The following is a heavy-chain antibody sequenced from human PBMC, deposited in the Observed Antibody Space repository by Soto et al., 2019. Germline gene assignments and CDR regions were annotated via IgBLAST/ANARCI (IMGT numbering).Heavy chain of an antibody. Sequence: QVQLVQSGAEVKKPGSSVKVSCKASGGTFSSYTISWVRQAPGQGLEWMGRIIPILGIANYAQKFQGRVTITADKSTSTAYMELSSLRSEDTAVYYCARDYYDYWYFDLWGHGTLVTVSS. D-gene: IGHD3-22*01. CDR2: IIPILGIA. CDR1: GGTFSSYT. V-gene: IGHV1-69*08. J-gene: IGHJ2*01. CDR3: ARDYYDYWYFDL.